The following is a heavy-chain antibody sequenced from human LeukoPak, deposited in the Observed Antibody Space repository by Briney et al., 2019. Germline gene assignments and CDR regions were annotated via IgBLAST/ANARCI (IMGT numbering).Heavy chain of an antibody. D-gene: IGHD3-16*01. CDR1: GYSFTTYW. Sequence: GESLKISCQGSGYSFTTYWIAWVRQMPGKGLEWMGIIYPGDSDTRYSPSFQGQVTISADKSISTAYLQWSGLKASDTAMYYCARRLPTLEAFDIWGQGTMVTVSS. CDR3: ARRLPTLEAFDI. J-gene: IGHJ3*02. V-gene: IGHV5-51*01. CDR2: IYPGDSDT.